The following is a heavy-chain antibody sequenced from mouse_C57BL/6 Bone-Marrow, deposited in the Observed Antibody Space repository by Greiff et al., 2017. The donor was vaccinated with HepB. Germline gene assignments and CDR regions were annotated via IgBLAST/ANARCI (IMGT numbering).Heavy chain of an antibody. Sequence: VQLQQSGAELVKPGASVKMSCKASGYTFTSYWITWVKQRPGQGLEWIGDIYPGSGSTNYNEKFKSKATLTVDTSSSTAYMQLSSLTSEDSAVYYCARNPYYYGSSLYYAMDYWGQGTSVTVSS. J-gene: IGHJ4*01. D-gene: IGHD1-1*01. CDR1: GYTFTSYW. CDR2: IYPGSGST. V-gene: IGHV1-55*01. CDR3: ARNPYYYGSSLYYAMDY.